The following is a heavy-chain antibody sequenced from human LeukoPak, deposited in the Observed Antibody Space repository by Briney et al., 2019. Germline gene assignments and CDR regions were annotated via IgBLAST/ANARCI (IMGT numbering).Heavy chain of an antibody. J-gene: IGHJ6*03. CDR2: MNPNSGNT. CDR1: GYTFTSYD. D-gene: IGHD3-10*01. CDR3: ARVYDYGSGSYYKYYYYYMDV. Sequence: GASVKVSCKASGYTFTSYDINWVRQATGQGLEWMVWMNPNSGNTGYAQKFQGRVTLTRNTSISTTYMELSSLRSEDTAVYYCARVYDYGSGSYYKYYYYYMDVWGKGTTVTISS. V-gene: IGHV1-8*03.